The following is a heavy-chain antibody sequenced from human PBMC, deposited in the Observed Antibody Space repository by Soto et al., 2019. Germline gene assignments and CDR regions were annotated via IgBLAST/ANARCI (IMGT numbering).Heavy chain of an antibody. CDR2: IGRDGIYT. D-gene: IGHD2-2*01. CDR3: AKEKHDASWTAFDY. Sequence: EVQLVESGGAVVQPGGSLTLSWPASDFTFNNFSFHGLLQAPGKGLEWVSLIGRDGIYTYYPDSVKGRFTISRDNSKNSLYLQMNSLRTEDTAFYFCAKEKHDASWTAFDYWGQGTLVTVSS. V-gene: IGHV3-43*01. CDR1: DFTFNNFS. J-gene: IGHJ4*02.